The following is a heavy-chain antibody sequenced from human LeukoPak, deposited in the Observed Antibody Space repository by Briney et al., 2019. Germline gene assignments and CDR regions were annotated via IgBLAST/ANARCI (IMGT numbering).Heavy chain of an antibody. CDR1: GGTFSSYT. Sequence: SVKVSCKASGGTFSSYTISWVRQAPGQGLEWMGRIIPILGIANYAQKFQGRVTITADKSTSTAYMELSSLRSEDTAMYYCAVSYCSSTSCYFGYYYGMDVWGQGTTVTVSS. CDR2: IIPILGIA. J-gene: IGHJ6*02. D-gene: IGHD2-2*01. CDR3: AVSYCSSTSCYFGYYYGMDV. V-gene: IGHV1-69*02.